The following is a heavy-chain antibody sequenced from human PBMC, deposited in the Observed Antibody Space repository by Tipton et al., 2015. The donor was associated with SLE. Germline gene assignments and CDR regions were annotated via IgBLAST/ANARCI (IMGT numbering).Heavy chain of an antibody. CDR1: GGSISTYY. CDR3: ARSRWGEWLRLDFDY. Sequence: TLSLTCTVSGGSISTYYWSWFRQSPGKELEWIAYIYSSGNTNYSPSLKSRVTISVDTSKNQFSLKLTSVTAADTAVYYCARSRWGEWLRLDFDYWGQGTLVTVSS. D-gene: IGHD5-12*01. CDR2: IYSSGNT. J-gene: IGHJ4*02. V-gene: IGHV4-59*01.